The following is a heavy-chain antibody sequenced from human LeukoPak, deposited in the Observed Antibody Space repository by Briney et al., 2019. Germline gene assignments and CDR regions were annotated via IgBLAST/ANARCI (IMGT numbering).Heavy chain of an antibody. CDR3: ARDRVAMVRGVNDLDY. J-gene: IGHJ4*02. CDR1: GFTFSSYA. CDR2: TSYDGSNK. D-gene: IGHD3-10*01. V-gene: IGHV3-30-3*01. Sequence: PGRSLRLSCATSGFTFSSYAMHWVRQAPGKGLEWVAVTSYDGSNKYYADSVKGRFTISRDNSKNTLYLQMNSLRAEDTAVYYCARDRVAMVRGVNDLDYWGQGTLVTVSS.